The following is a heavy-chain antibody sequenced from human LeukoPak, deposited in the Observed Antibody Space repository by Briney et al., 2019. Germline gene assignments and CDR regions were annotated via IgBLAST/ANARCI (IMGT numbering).Heavy chain of an antibody. CDR1: GGSIRSYY. Sequence: SETLSLTCTVSGGSIRSYYWSWIRQPAGKGQEWIGRIYTSGSTNYNPSLKSRVTMSVDTSKNQFSLKLSSVTAADTAVYYCARDVEARSPGGYYYYHMDVWGKGTTVTVSS. J-gene: IGHJ6*03. CDR2: IYTSGST. V-gene: IGHV4-4*07. D-gene: IGHD2-15*01. CDR3: ARDVEARSPGGYYYYHMDV.